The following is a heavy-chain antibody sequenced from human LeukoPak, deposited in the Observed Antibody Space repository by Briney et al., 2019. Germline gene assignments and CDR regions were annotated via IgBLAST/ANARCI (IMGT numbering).Heavy chain of an antibody. CDR3: ARRSTAMEYYYYYYMDV. CDR1: GFSLSSHW. V-gene: IGHV3-48*02. CDR2: IGSSSSII. D-gene: IGHD5-18*01. J-gene: IGHJ6*03. Sequence: GGSLRLSCAASGFSLSSHWMSWIRQAPGKGLEWVSSIGSSSSIIYYADSVKGRFTISRDNAKNSLYLQMNSLRDEDTAVYYCARRSTAMEYYYYYYMDVWGKGTTVTVSS.